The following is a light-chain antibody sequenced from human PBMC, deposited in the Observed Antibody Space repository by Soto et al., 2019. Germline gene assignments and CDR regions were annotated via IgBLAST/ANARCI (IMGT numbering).Light chain of an antibody. Sequence: QSVLTQPVSVSGSPGQSITISCTGSSSDVGGYNYVSWYQHLPGKAPELMIYDVSNRPSGVSNRFSGSKSGNTASLTISGLQAEDEADYYCNSYTSSGTYVFGTGTKVTVL. CDR1: SSDVGGYNY. V-gene: IGLV2-14*03. CDR3: NSYTSSGTYV. CDR2: DVS. J-gene: IGLJ1*01.